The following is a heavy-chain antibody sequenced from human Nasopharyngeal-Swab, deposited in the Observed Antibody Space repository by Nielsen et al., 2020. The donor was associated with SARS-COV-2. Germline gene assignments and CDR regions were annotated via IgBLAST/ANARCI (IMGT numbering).Heavy chain of an antibody. CDR1: AFTFSGYW. J-gene: IGHJ4*02. CDR3: HLSSGYDGYINY. CDR2: IKQDGSEK. D-gene: IGHD3-22*01. Sequence: ESLKISCAASAFTFSGYWMNWVRQAPGKGLEWVASIKQDGSEKYYVDSVKGRFTISRDNAKNSLYLQMNSLRAEDTAMYYCHLSSGYDGYINYWGQGTLVTVSS. V-gene: IGHV3-7*01.